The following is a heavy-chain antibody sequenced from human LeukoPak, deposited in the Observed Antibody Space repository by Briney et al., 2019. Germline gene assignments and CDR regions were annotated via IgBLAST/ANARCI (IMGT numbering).Heavy chain of an antibody. CDR2: ISGSGGLT. V-gene: IGHV3-23*01. CDR3: AKGYYDYIWGSYRSDAFVI. Sequence: GGSLRLSCAASGFPFNSYVMTWVRQAPGKGLEWVSVISGSGGLTYHADSVKGRFTVSRDNSKNTLYLQMNSLRAEDTAVYSCAKGYYDYIWGSYRSDAFVIWGQGTMVTVSS. D-gene: IGHD3-16*02. CDR1: GFPFNSYV. J-gene: IGHJ3*02.